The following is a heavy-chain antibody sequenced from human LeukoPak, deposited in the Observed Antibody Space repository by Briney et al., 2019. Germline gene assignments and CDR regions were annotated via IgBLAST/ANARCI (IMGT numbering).Heavy chain of an antibody. V-gene: IGHV1-2*02. CDR1: GYTFTGYY. CDR3: ARDHALQCGGACDAFDI. CDR2: INPNSGGT. Sequence: ASVKVSCKASGYTFTGYYMHWVRQAPGQGLEWMGWINPNSGGTNYAQKFQGRVTMTRDTSISTAYMELSRLRSDDTAVYYCARDHALQCGGACDAFDIWGQGTMVTVSS. J-gene: IGHJ3*02. D-gene: IGHD2-21*02.